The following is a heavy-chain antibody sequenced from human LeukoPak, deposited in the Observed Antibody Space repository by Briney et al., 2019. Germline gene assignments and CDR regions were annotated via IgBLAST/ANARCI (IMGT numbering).Heavy chain of an antibody. CDR3: ARHMGYSYGFRWFDP. D-gene: IGHD5-18*01. CDR1: GGSISSSSYY. CDR2: IYYSGST. V-gene: IGHV4-39*01. Sequence: PSETLSLTCTVSGGSISSSSYYWGWIRQPPGKGLEWIGSIYYSGSTYYNPSLKSRVTISVDTSKNQFSLKLSSVTAADTAVYYCARHMGYSYGFRWFDPWGQGTLSPSPQ. J-gene: IGHJ5*02.